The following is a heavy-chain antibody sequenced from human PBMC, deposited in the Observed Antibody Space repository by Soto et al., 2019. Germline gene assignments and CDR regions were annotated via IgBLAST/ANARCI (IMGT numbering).Heavy chain of an antibody. D-gene: IGHD3-3*02. J-gene: IGHJ4*02. V-gene: IGHV4-59*01. CDR1: GGSIGSFY. CDR2: IYASRAT. CDR3: ARSHSFDGSIYHYYFDF. Sequence: SETLSLTCTVSGGSIGSFYWSWIRQSPGGTLEWIGYIYASRATTYNPSLESRITMSVDIPNNEFSLDLTSVTAADTAVYYCARSHSFDGSIYHYYFDFWGQGTLVTVSS.